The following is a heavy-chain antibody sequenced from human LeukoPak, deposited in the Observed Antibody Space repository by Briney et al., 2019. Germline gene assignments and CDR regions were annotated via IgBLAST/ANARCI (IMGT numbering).Heavy chain of an antibody. CDR3: ARVAVGDYYMDV. Sequence: ASVKVSCKASGYTFTSYGISWVRLAPGEGLEWLGWISAYNGNTNYAQKLQGRVTMTTDTSTSTAYMELRSLRSDDTAVYYCARVAVGDYYMDVWGKGTTVTVSS. V-gene: IGHV1-18*01. CDR1: GYTFTSYG. CDR2: ISAYNGNT. J-gene: IGHJ6*03. D-gene: IGHD6-19*01.